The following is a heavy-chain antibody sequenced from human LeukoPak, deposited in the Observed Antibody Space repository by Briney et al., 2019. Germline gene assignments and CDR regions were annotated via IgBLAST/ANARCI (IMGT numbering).Heavy chain of an antibody. CDR2: IIPIFGTA. Sequence: ASVKVSCKASGGTFSSYAISWVRRAPGQGLEWMGGIIPIFGTANYAQKFQGRVTITADKSTSTAYMELSSLRSEDTAVYYCARGSGAARLPHYFDYWGQGTLVTVSS. V-gene: IGHV1-69*06. D-gene: IGHD6-6*01. CDR3: ARGSGAARLPHYFDY. J-gene: IGHJ4*02. CDR1: GGTFSSYA.